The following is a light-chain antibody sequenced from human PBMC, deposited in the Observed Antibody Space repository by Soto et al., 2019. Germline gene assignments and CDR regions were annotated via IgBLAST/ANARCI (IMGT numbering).Light chain of an antibody. CDR1: SSDVGGYNY. Sequence: SVLPQPASVTVSPGQSITISCTGTSSDVGGYNYVSWYQQHPGKAPKLMIYDVSNRPSGVSNRFSGSKSGNTASLTISGLQAEDEADYYCSSYTSSSRNVFGTGTKVTVL. CDR3: SSYTSSSRNV. V-gene: IGLV2-14*01. CDR2: DVS. J-gene: IGLJ1*01.